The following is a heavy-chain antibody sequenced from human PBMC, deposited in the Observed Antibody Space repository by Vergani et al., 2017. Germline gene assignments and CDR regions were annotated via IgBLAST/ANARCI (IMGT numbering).Heavy chain of an antibody. D-gene: IGHD6-6*01. Sequence: QVQLQESGPGLVKPSETLSLTCTVSGGSISSSSYYWGWIRQPPGKGLEWIGSIYYSGSTYYNPSLKSRVTISVDTSKNQFSLKLSSVTAADTAVYYCARDASYYFDYWGQGTLVTVSS. V-gene: IGHV4-39*07. CDR2: IYYSGST. CDR1: GGSISSSSYY. J-gene: IGHJ4*02. CDR3: ARDASYYFDY.